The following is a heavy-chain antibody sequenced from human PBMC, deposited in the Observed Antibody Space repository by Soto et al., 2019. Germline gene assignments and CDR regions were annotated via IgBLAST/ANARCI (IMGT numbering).Heavy chain of an antibody. D-gene: IGHD1-26*01. Sequence: QVQLVESGGGVVQPGRSLRLSCAASGFTFNFFAMHWVRQAPGKRLEWVAAVSKDGSNTYYADSVKGRFTISRDNPKNTLYLQMNSLRVEDTAVYYCARDIWWEPGVDAFHIWGQGTMVTVSP. CDR1: GFTFNFFA. V-gene: IGHV3-30-3*01. CDR2: VSKDGSNT. CDR3: ARDIWWEPGVDAFHI. J-gene: IGHJ3*02.